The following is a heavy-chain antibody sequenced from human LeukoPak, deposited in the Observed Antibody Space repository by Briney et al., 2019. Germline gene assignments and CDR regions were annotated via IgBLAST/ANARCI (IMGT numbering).Heavy chain of an antibody. CDR1: GFTFSDSY. CDR2: ISSTSSHT. V-gene: IGHV3-11*05. CDR3: ARGSARWFDP. Sequence: SGGSLRLSCAAPGFTFSDSYMSWIRQAAGKGLEWISYISSTSSHTNYADSVKGRFTISRDNAKRSLYLQMNSLRAEDTAVYYCARGSARWFDPWGQGTLVTVSS. J-gene: IGHJ5*02.